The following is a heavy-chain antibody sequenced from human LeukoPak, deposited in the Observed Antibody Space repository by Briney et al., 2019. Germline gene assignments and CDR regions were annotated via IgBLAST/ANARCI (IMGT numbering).Heavy chain of an antibody. Sequence: GASVKVSCKASGYTFTSYAMHWVRQAPGQRLEWMGWSNAGNGNTKYSQEFQGRVTITRDTSASTAYMELSSLRSEDTAVYYCARGRIAALGNYYYMDVWGKGTTVTVSS. J-gene: IGHJ6*03. V-gene: IGHV1-3*02. D-gene: IGHD6-13*01. CDR3: ARGRIAALGNYYYMDV. CDR2: SNAGNGNT. CDR1: GYTFTSYA.